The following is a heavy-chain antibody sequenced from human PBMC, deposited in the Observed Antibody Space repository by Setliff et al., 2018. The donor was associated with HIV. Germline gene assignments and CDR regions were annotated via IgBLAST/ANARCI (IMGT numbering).Heavy chain of an antibody. CDR1: GFTFSNYE. CDR2: ITGSGDTI. D-gene: IGHD5-18*01. J-gene: IGHJ4*02. Sequence: GGSLRLSCAASGFTFSNYEMSWVRQAPGKGPEWVSYITGSGDTIYYADSVKGRFTMSRDNAKDSVYLQMNSLRADDAAIYYCAKGFRPVDTALVSGPTYWGQGIRVTVSS. CDR3: AKGFRPVDTALVSGPTY. V-gene: IGHV3-48*03.